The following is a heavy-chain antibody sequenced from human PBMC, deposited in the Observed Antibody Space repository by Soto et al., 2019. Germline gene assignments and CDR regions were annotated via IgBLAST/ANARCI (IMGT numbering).Heavy chain of an antibody. CDR1: GFTFSSYA. CDR3: AKDLAKAYYYGMDV. Sequence: GGSLRLSCAASGFTFSSYAMSWVRQAPGKGLEWVSAISWDGGSTYYADSVKGRFTISRDNSKNSLYLQMNSLRTEDTALYYCAKDLAKAYYYGMDVWGQGTTVTVSS. J-gene: IGHJ6*02. V-gene: IGHV3-43*02. CDR2: ISWDGGST. D-gene: IGHD3-3*02.